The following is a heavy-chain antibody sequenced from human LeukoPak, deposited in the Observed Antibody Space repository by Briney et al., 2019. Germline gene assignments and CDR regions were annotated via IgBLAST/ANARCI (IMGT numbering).Heavy chain of an antibody. CDR3: SSVRRVDAFNI. Sequence: ASVKVSCKASGGTFSSYAISWVRQAPGQGLEWMGWINPKSGGTHYAQKFQGRVTITTDTSTSTAYMELSRLRSDDTAVYYCSSVRRVDAFNIWGPGTLVIVSS. J-gene: IGHJ3*02. V-gene: IGHV1-2*02. D-gene: IGHD3-10*02. CDR2: INPKSGGT. CDR1: GGTFSSYA.